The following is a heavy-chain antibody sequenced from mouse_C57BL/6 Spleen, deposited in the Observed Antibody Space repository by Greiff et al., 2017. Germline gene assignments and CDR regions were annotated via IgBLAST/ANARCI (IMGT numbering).Heavy chain of an antibody. CDR2: IYPRDGST. V-gene: IGHV1-85*01. CDR3: ARSGTVVANYAMDY. Sequence: QVQLQQSGPELVKPGASVKLSCKASGYTFTSYDINWVKQRPGQGLEWIGWIYPRDGSTKYNEKFKGKATLTVDTSSSTADMELHSLTSEDAAVYFCARSGTVVANYAMDYWGQGTSVTVSS. CDR1: GYTFTSYD. J-gene: IGHJ4*01. D-gene: IGHD1-1*01.